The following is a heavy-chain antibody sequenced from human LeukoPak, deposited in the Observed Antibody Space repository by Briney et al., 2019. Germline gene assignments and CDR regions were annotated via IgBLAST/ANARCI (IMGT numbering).Heavy chain of an antibody. CDR2: ISAYNGNT. CDR3: ARDIVVVPAGYYYYGMDV. J-gene: IGHJ6*02. CDR1: GYTFTSYG. V-gene: IGHV1-18*01. Sequence: ASVKVSCKASGYTFTSYGISWVRQAPGQGLEWMGWISAYNGNTNYAQKLQGRVTMTTDTSTSTAYMELRSLRSDDTAVYYCARDIVVVPAGYYYYGMDVWGQGTTVTVSS. D-gene: IGHD2-2*01.